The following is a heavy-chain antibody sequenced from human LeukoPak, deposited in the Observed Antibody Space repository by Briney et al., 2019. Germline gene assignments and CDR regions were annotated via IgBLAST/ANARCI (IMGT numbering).Heavy chain of an antibody. V-gene: IGHV4-59*01. Sequence: PSETLSLTCTVSGGSISSYYWSWIRQPPGKGLEWIGYIYYSGGTNYNPSLKSRVTISVDTSKNQFSLKLSSVTAADTAVYYCARDERYFDWLGWFDPWGQGTLVTVSS. CDR3: ARDERYFDWLGWFDP. CDR2: IYYSGGT. J-gene: IGHJ5*02. CDR1: GGSISSYY. D-gene: IGHD3-9*01.